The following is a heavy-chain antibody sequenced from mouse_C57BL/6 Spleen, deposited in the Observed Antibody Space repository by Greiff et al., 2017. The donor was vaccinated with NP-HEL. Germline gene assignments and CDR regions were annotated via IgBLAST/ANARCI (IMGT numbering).Heavy chain of an antibody. CDR3: ARDSYGYDGRSAMDY. Sequence: EVQVVESGGGLVKPGGSLKLSCAASGFTFSSYAMSWVRQTPEKRLEWVATISDGGSYTYYPDNVKGRFTISRDNAKNNLYLQMSHLKSEDTAMYYCARDSYGYDGRSAMDYWGQGTSVTVSS. CDR2: ISDGGSYT. CDR1: GFTFSSYA. J-gene: IGHJ4*01. D-gene: IGHD2-2*01. V-gene: IGHV5-4*01.